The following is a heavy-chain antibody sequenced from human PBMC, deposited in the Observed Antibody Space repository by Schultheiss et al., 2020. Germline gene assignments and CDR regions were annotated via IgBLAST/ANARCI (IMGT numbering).Heavy chain of an antibody. Sequence: ETLSLTCAVYGGSFSGYYWSWIRQPPGKGLEWVSVIYSGGSTYYADSVKGRFTISRDNSKNTLYLQMNSLRAEDTAVYYCARGYAFDIWGQGTMVTVSS. J-gene: IGHJ3*02. V-gene: IGHV3-66*02. CDR1: GGSFSGYY. CDR3: ARGYAFDI. CDR2: IYSGGST.